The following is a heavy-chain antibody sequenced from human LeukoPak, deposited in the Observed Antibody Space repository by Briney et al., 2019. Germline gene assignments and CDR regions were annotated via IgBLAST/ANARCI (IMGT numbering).Heavy chain of an antibody. CDR2: ISYDGSNK. CDR3: AKTGNYNWNGFDY. Sequence: GRSLRLSCAASGFTFSNYAMHWVRQAPGKGLEWVAVISYDGSNKYYADSVKGRFTISRDNSKNTLYLQMNSLRVEDSAVYYCAKTGNYNWNGFDYWGQGTLVTVSS. V-gene: IGHV3-30-3*02. J-gene: IGHJ4*02. D-gene: IGHD1-20*01. CDR1: GFTFSNYA.